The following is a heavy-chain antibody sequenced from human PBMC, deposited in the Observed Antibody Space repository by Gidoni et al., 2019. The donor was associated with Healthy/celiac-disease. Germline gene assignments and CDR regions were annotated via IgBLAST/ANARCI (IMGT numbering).Heavy chain of an antibody. CDR2: IYSGGST. J-gene: IGHJ5*02. D-gene: IGHD3-10*01. CDR3: ARGSPFYGSGSYYDRGGFDP. CDR1: GFTVTRNY. Sequence: EVQLVESGGGLVQPGGSLSLSCPASGFTVTRNYMSWVRQAPGKGLEWVSVIYSGGSTYYADSVKGRFTISRDNSKNTLYLQMNSLRAEDTAVYYCARGSPFYGSGSYYDRGGFDPWGQGTLVTVSS. V-gene: IGHV3-66*01.